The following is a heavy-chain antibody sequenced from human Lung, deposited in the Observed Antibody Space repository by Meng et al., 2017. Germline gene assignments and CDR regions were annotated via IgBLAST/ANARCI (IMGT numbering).Heavy chain of an antibody. V-gene: IGHV3-30*01. D-gene: IGHD4-17*01. J-gene: IGHJ4*02. CDR2: ISYDGSNQ. Sequence: QVQLAEAWGGVVQPARSLRLSCAASGFTFSRNAMHWVRQAPGKGLEWVAAISYDGSNQHYADSVKGRFTISRDNSENTLYLQMNSLRAEDTAVYYCARNNYGDYYFDYWGQGTLVTVSS. CDR1: GFTFSRNA. CDR3: ARNNYGDYYFDY.